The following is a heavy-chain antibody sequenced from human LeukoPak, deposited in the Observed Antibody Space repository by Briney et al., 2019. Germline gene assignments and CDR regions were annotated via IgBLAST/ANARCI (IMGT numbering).Heavy chain of an antibody. V-gene: IGHV4-31*03. Sequence: SETLSLTCSVSGGSISSGGYYWSWIRQHPGKGLEWIGYIYYSGSTYSNPSLKSRVTISVDTSKNQFSLKLSSVTAADTAVYYCARGDYYDSSGYADYWGQGTLVTVSS. J-gene: IGHJ4*02. CDR1: GGSISSGGYY. CDR2: IYYSGST. D-gene: IGHD3-22*01. CDR3: ARGDYYDSSGYADY.